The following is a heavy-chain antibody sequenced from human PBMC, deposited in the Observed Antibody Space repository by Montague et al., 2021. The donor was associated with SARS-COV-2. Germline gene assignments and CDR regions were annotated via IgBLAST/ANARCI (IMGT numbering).Heavy chain of an antibody. D-gene: IGHD4-11*01. V-gene: IGHV4-39*01. Sequence: SETLSLTCSFSGGSISTGSYYWGWIRQPPRKGLEWIGSIYYSGDTYYNPSLKSRATISVDTSKNQFSLRLSSVTAADTAVYYCVRGGDYTDYGRVDYWGQRTLVIVSS. CDR2: IYYSGDT. CDR1: GGSISTGSYY. CDR3: VRGGDYTDYGRVDY. J-gene: IGHJ4*02.